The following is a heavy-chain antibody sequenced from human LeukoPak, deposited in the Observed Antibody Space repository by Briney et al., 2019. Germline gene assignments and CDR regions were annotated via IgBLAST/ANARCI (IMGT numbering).Heavy chain of an antibody. D-gene: IGHD2-15*01. CDR1: GGTFSSYA. CDR2: IIPILGTA. V-gene: IGHV1-69*11. Sequence: GASVKVSCKASGGTFSSYAISWVRQAPGQGLEWMGRIIPILGTASYAQKFQGRVTITADESTSTAYMELSSLRSEDTAVYYCARGVVVAAIHPRMFDYFDYWGQGTLVTVSS. CDR3: ARGVVVAAIHPRMFDYFDY. J-gene: IGHJ4*02.